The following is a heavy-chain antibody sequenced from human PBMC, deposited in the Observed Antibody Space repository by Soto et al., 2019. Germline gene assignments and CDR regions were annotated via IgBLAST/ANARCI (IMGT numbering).Heavy chain of an antibody. Sequence: SETLSLTCTVSGGSVSSGSYYWSWIRQPPGKGLEWIGYIYYSGSTNYNPSLKIRVTISVDTSKNQFSLKLSSVTAADTAVYYCARGQLELYYYYYGMDVWGQGTTVTVSS. V-gene: IGHV4-61*01. J-gene: IGHJ6*02. CDR1: GGSVSSGSYY. CDR3: ARGQLELYYYYYGMDV. D-gene: IGHD1-1*01. CDR2: IYYSGST.